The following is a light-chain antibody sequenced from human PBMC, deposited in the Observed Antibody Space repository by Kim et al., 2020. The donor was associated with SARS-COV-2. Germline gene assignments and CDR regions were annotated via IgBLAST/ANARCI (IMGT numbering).Light chain of an antibody. Sequence: QSALTQPASVSGSPGQSITISCAGTSSDIGSYNLVSWYQQHPGKAPKLLIYEDNKRPSGVSNRFSGSKSGNAASLTISGLQAEDEADYYCCSYAGSSTLFGGGTQLTVL. CDR3: CSYAGSSTL. CDR2: EDN. CDR1: SSDIGSYNL. J-gene: IGLJ3*02. V-gene: IGLV2-23*01.